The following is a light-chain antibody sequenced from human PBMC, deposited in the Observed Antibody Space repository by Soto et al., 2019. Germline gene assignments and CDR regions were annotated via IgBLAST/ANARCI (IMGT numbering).Light chain of an antibody. CDR2: GAS. CDR3: QQYNNWPYT. J-gene: IGKJ2*01. Sequence: ELVMTQSPATLSVSPGERATLSCRVSQSISDNLAWYQQQPGRAPRLLIFGASTRATGIAARFSGSGSGTEFTLTISSLHPQDVAVYYCQQYNNWPYTFGQGTKLVIK. V-gene: IGKV3-15*01. CDR1: QSISDN.